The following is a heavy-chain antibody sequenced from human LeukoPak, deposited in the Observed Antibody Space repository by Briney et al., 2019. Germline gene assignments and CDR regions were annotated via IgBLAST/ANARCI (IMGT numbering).Heavy chain of an antibody. CDR2: INPNSGGT. D-gene: IGHD4-11*01. CDR1: GYTFTGYY. CDR3: SRSPHYSNHYYYYMDV. V-gene: IGHV1-2*02. Sequence: GASVKVSCKASGYTFTGYYMHWVRQAPGQGLEWMGCINPNSGGTNYAQRFQGRVTMTRDTSISTAYMELSRLRSDDTAVYYCSRSPHYSNHYYYYMDVWGKGTTVTVSS. J-gene: IGHJ6*03.